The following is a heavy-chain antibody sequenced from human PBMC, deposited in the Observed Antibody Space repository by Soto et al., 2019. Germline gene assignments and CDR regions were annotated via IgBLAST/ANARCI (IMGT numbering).Heavy chain of an antibody. CDR2: ITWNGRNT. V-gene: IGHV3-20*04. Sequence: EVQLVESGGGVVRPGGSLRLSCVASGFTFDDFAMSWVRQVPGKGLEWVSGITWNGRNTGHVDSVKGRFTISRDNGKNSMYLHMSTLRAEKTAVYYFAIVRSWLDGEYLGGDAFDIWGQGTMVTVSS. J-gene: IGHJ3*02. CDR3: AIVRSWLDGEYLGGDAFDI. D-gene: IGHD3-16*01. CDR1: GFTFDDFA.